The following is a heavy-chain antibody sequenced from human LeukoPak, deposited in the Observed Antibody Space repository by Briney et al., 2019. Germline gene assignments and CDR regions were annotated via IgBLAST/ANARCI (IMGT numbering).Heavy chain of an antibody. CDR3: AKDLHGGYSSDY. V-gene: IGHV3-30*02. CDR1: GFTFNNFG. D-gene: IGHD4-23*01. Sequence: PGGSLRLSCAASGFTFNNFGMHWVRQAPGKGLEWVSFIGYEGVHKYYADSVKGRFTISKDNSKATLYLQMNCLRPEDTAVYYCAKDLHGGYSSDYWGQGTLVTVFS. CDR2: IGYEGVHK. J-gene: IGHJ4*02.